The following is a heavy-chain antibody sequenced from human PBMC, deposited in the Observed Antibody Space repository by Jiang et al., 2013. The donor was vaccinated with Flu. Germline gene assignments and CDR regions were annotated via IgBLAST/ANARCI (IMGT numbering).Heavy chain of an antibody. V-gene: IGHV3-21*01. CDR3: ARTVYARDAFDI. D-gene: IGHD2-8*01. Sequence: WVSSISSSSSYIYYADSVKGRFTISRDNAKNSLYLQMNSLRAEDTAVYYCARTVYARDAFDIWGQGTMVTVSS. J-gene: IGHJ3*02. CDR2: ISSSSSYI.